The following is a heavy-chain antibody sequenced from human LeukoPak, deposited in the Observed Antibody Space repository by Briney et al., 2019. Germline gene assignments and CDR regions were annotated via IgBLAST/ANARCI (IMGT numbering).Heavy chain of an antibody. CDR2: INYSGIT. Sequence: SETLSLTCTVSGASTTSSDYLWAWVRQPPGKGLEWLGSINYSGITPYNPSLESRVTMSVGTSKISRKVTSVTSADTAVYYCARADSIVELYHDVFDIWGQGTTVAVSS. V-gene: IGHV4-39*07. CDR1: GASTTSSDYL. D-gene: IGHD1-26*01. CDR3: ARADSIVELYHDVFDI. J-gene: IGHJ3*02.